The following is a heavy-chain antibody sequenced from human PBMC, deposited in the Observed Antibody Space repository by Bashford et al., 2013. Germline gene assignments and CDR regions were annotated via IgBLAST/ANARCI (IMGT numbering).Heavy chain of an antibody. V-gene: IGHV1-2*02. Sequence: ASVKVSCKASGYTFIDYFMHWVRQAPGEGLEWMGRINPNSGDTQYAQKFQGRVTMTRDTSINTAYMEVNRLTSDDTAVYFCARVDSTGWDNWFDPWGQGTVVTVSS. J-gene: IGHJ5*02. CDR2: INPNSGDT. CDR1: GYTFIDYF. D-gene: IGHD6-19*01. CDR3: ARVDSTGWDNWFDP.